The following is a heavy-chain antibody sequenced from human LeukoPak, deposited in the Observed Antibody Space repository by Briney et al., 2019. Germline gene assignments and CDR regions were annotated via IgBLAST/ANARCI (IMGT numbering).Heavy chain of an antibody. V-gene: IGHV3-7*04. J-gene: IGHJ4*02. CDR1: GFTFSSYW. Sequence: PAGSLRLSCAVSGFTFSSYWMSWVRQAPGKGLEWVANIKPDGSEEYCVDSVKGRFTISRDNAKNSLYLQMNSLRAEDTAVYYCARGGYSAYEPLGYWGQGTLVTVSS. CDR2: IKPDGSEE. CDR3: ARGGYSAYEPLGY. D-gene: IGHD5-12*01.